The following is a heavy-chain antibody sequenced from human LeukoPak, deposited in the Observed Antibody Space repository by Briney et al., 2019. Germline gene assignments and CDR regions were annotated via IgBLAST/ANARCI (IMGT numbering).Heavy chain of an antibody. CDR3: ARVSAILGVVTGYFQY. Sequence: EASVRVSCKASGYTFTTYYIHWVRQAPGQGLEGMGGIDPSGGSTSYAQKLRGRVTMTRATSTSTVYMELSRLTYEDTAVYYCARVSAILGVVTGYFQYWGQGTLVTVSS. J-gene: IGHJ1*01. D-gene: IGHD3-3*01. CDR1: GYTFTTYY. V-gene: IGHV1-46*04. CDR2: IDPSGGST.